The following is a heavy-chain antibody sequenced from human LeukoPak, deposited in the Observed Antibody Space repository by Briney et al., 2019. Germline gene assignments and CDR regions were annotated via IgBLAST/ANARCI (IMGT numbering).Heavy chain of an antibody. V-gene: IGHV1-2*02. CDR1: GYTFTGYY. J-gene: IGHJ4*02. CDR3: ARDRGRLRLGLFDY. D-gene: IGHD4-17*01. Sequence: ASVKVSCKATGYTFTGYYMHWVRQAPGQGLEWMGWINPNSGGTNYAQKFQGRVTMTRDTSISTAYMELSRLRSDDPAVYYCARDRGRLRLGLFDYWGQGTLVTVSS. CDR2: INPNSGGT.